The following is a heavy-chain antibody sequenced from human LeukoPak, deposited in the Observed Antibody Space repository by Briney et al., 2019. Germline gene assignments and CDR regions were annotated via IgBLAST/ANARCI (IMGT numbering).Heavy chain of an antibody. V-gene: IGHV1-69*13. CDR2: IIPIFGTA. Sequence: GASVKGSCKASGVTFTSYAISWVRQAPGQGLEWMGGIIPIFGTANYAQKFQGRVTITADESTSTAYMELSSLRSEDTAVYYCARGASGYDSRYYSGMDVWGQGTTVTVSS. CDR1: GVTFTSYA. CDR3: ARGASGYDSRYYSGMDV. D-gene: IGHD5-12*01. J-gene: IGHJ6*02.